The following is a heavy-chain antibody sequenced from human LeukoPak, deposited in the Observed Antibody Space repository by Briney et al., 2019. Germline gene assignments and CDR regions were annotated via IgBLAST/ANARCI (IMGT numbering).Heavy chain of an antibody. CDR1: GFTFSSYW. CDR3: ARDGHSAVTGFDY. CDR2: IKQDGSEK. D-gene: IGHD2-21*02. J-gene: IGHJ4*02. Sequence: LGGSLRLSCAASGFTFSSYWMSWVRQAPGKGLEWVANIKQDGSEKYYVDSVKGRFTISRDNAKNSLYLQMNSLRAEDTAVYYCARDGHSAVTGFDYWGQGTLVTVSS. V-gene: IGHV3-7*01.